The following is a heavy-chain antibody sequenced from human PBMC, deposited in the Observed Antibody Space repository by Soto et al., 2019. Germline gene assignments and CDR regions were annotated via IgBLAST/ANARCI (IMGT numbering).Heavy chain of an antibody. CDR1: GYTFTSYD. CDR2: MNPNSGNT. Sequence: ASVKVSCKASGYTFTSYDINCVRQATGQGLEWMGWMNPNSGNTGYAQKFQGRVTMTRNTSISTAYMELSSLRSEDTAVYYCARGSTMYYDFWGGYLNPYYYYGMDVWGQGTTVTVSS. D-gene: IGHD3-3*01. V-gene: IGHV1-8*01. J-gene: IGHJ6*02. CDR3: ARGSTMYYDFWGGYLNPYYYYGMDV.